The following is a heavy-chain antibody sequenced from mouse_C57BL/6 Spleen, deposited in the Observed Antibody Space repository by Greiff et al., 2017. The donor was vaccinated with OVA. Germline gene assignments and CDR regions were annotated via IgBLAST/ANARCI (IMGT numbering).Heavy chain of an antibody. Sequence: DVQLVESGGGLVQPGGSLKLSCAASGFTFSDYYMYWVSQTPEKRLEWVGYISTGGGSTYYPDTVKGRFTITRDNAKNTRYLHMSRLKAEDTDMYYCARTYWITTVVATGYFDVWGTGTTVTVSS. V-gene: IGHV5-12*01. CDR3: ARTYWITTVVATGYFDV. CDR2: ISTGGGST. J-gene: IGHJ1*03. D-gene: IGHD1-1*01. CDR1: GFTFSDYY.